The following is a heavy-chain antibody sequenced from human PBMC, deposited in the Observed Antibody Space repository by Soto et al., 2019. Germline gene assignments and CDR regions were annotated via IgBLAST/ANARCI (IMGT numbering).Heavy chain of an antibody. D-gene: IGHD3-10*01. CDR2: IIPIFGTA. CDR3: ASAMTMGWSPQAF. V-gene: IGHV1-69*13. CDR1: GGTFSSYA. J-gene: IGHJ4*02. Sequence: ASVKVSCKASGGTFSSYAISWVRQAPGQGLGWMGGIIPIFGTANYAQKFQGRVTSTADESTSTVYLQMNRLRVEDTALYYCASAMTMGWSPQAFWGQGTPVTVSS.